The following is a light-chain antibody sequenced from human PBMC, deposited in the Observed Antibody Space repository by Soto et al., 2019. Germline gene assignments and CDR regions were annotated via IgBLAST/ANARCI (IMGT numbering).Light chain of an antibody. Sequence: DIVMTQSPDSLAVSLGERATINCKSSQSVLYSSNNNNYLAWYQQKPGQPPKLLLYRASTRESGVPDRFSGSDSGTDFTLTVSNLRAEDVAVYYCQQYYTTPVAFGQGTKVEIK. CDR2: RAS. CDR1: QSVLYSSNNNNY. CDR3: QQYYTTPVA. J-gene: IGKJ1*01. V-gene: IGKV4-1*01.